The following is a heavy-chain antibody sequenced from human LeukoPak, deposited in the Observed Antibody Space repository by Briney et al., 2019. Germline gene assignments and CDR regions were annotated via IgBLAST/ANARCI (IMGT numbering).Heavy chain of an antibody. CDR1: GGTFSSYA. CDR3: ARGDSGGYLTDY. CDR2: IIPIFGTA. J-gene: IGHJ4*02. D-gene: IGHD1-26*01. V-gene: IGHV1-69*13. Sequence: GASVKVSCKASGGTFSSYAISWVRQAPGQGLEWMGGIIPIFGTANYAQKFQGRVTITADESTSTAYMELSSLRSEDTAVYYCARGDSGGYLTDYWGQGTLVTVSS.